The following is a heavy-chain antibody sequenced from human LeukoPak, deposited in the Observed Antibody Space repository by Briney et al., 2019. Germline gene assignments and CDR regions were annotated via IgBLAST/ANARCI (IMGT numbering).Heavy chain of an antibody. J-gene: IGHJ4*02. CDR1: GFTFSDYY. D-gene: IGHD4-23*01. CDR3: ARTARSYGGNRWALGY. Sequence: PGGSLRLSCAASGFTFSDYYMSWIRQAPGKGLEWVSYISSSSSYTNYADSVKGRFTISRDNAKNSLYLQMNSLRAEDTAVYYCARTARSYGGNRWALGYWGQGTLVTVSS. CDR2: ISSSSSYT. V-gene: IGHV3-11*03.